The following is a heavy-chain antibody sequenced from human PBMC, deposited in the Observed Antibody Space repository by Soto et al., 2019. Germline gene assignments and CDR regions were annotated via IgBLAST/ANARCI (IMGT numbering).Heavy chain of an antibody. CDR2: ISGSGGST. Sequence: GGSLRLSCAASGFTFSSYAMSWVRQAPGKGLEWVSAISGSGGSTYYADSVKGRFTISRDNSKNTLYLQMNSLRAEDTAVYYCEKDSARKPGINTIVVVPSAFDIWAQGKMVNVS. V-gene: IGHV3-23*01. CDR3: EKDSARKPGINTIVVVPSAFDI. J-gene: IGHJ3*02. D-gene: IGHD3-22*01. CDR1: GFTFSSYA.